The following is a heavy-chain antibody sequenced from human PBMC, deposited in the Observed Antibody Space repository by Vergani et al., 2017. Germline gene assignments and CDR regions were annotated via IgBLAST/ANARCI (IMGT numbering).Heavy chain of an antibody. CDR2: IYYSGCT. V-gene: IGHV4-59*01. CDR1: GGSISSYY. J-gene: IGHJ3*02. Sequence: VQLQESGPGLVKPSETLSLTCTVSGGSISSYYWSWIRQPPGKGLEWIGYIYYSGCTNYNPSLKSRVTISVDTSKNQFSLKLSSVTAADTAVYYCARVTPSPLYDAFDIWGQGTMVTVSS. CDR3: ARVTPSPLYDAFDI. D-gene: IGHD1-14*01.